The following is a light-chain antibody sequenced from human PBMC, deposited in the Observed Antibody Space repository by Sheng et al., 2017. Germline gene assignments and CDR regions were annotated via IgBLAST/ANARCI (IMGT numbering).Light chain of an antibody. CDR2: GAS. CDR1: QSVRSY. J-gene: IGKJ1*01. Sequence: EIVLTQSPATLSLSPGERATLSCRASQSVRSYLAWYQQKPGQAPRLLIDGASNRATGIPARFSGSGSGTDFTLTISSLEPEDFAVYYCQQYGSSPWTFGQGTKVEIK. V-gene: IGKV3-11*01. CDR3: QQYGSSPWT.